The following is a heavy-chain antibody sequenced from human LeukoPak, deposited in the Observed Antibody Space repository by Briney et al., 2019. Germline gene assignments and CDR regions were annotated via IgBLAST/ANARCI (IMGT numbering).Heavy chain of an antibody. D-gene: IGHD6-6*01. J-gene: IGHJ4*02. Sequence: GASVKVSCKASGGTFSSYAISWVRQAPGQGLEWMGRIIPILGIANYAQKFQGRVTITADKSTSTAYMELSSLRSEDTAVYYCATGSSSSSIFYWGQGTLSPSPQ. CDR2: IIPILGIA. CDR3: ATGSSSSSIFY. CDR1: GGTFSSYA. V-gene: IGHV1-69*04.